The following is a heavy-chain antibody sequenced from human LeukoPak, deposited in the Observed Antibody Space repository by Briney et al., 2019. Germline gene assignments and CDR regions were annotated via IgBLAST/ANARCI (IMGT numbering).Heavy chain of an antibody. CDR1: GFTFSSNW. J-gene: IGHJ4*02. CDR3: ARSVVAATETFDY. D-gene: IGHD2-15*01. Sequence: GGSLRLSCAASGFTFSSNWMSWVRQAPGKGLEWVSYISSSGSTIFYADSVKGRFTISRDNAKNSLYLQTNSLRAEDTAVYYCARSVVAATETFDYWGQGTLVTVSS. V-gene: IGHV3-48*04. CDR2: ISSSGSTI.